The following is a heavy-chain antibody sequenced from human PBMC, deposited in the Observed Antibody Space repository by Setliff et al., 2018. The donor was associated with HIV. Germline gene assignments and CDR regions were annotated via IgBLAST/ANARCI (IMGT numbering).Heavy chain of an antibody. CDR3: VRVGGGSWLGIHYYYYMDV. J-gene: IGHJ6*03. CDR1: GASISGSDYY. D-gene: IGHD2-15*01. V-gene: IGHV4-39*01. CDR2: IYYSGSA. Sequence: SETLSLTCSVFGASISGSDYYWGWIRQLPEKGLEWIGSIYYSGSAYHNPSLRSRVAMSVDTAKKQFSLKLTSLTGADTAVYYCVRVGGGSWLGIHYYYYMDVWGKGITVTVSS.